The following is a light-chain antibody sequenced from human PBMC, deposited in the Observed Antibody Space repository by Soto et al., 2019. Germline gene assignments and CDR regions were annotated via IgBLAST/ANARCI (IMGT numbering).Light chain of an antibody. Sequence: EIVLTQSPGTLSLSPGERATLSCRASQSVSSTYVAWYQQKSGQAPRLLIYGASTRATDIPARFSGSGSGTEFTLTISSLQSDDYAVYYCQRYGTSLTWTFGQGTKVDIK. V-gene: IGKV3-20*01. CDR1: QSVSSTY. CDR3: QRYGTSLTWT. CDR2: GAS. J-gene: IGKJ1*01.